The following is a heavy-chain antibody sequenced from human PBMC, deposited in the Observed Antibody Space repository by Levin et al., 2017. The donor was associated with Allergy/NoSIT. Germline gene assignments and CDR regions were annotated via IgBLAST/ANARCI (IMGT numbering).Heavy chain of an antibody. J-gene: IGHJ4*02. CDR3: ARTDGGSYLYFDY. V-gene: IGHV3-11*01. CDR1: GFTFSDYY. CDR2: ISSSGSTI. D-gene: IGHD1-26*01. Sequence: GESLKISCAASGFTFSDYYMSWIRQAPGKGLEWVSYISSSGSTIYYADSVKGRFTISRDNAKNSLYLQMNSLRAEDTAVYYCARTDGGSYLYFDYWGQGTLVTVSS.